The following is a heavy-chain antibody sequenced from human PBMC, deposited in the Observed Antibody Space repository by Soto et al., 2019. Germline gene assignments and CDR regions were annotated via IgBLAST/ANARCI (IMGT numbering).Heavy chain of an antibody. D-gene: IGHD3-10*01. V-gene: IGHV3-30*03. CDR1: GLTFNNYG. Sequence: QVPLVESGGGVVQPGRSLRLSCAASGLTFNNYGMHWVRQAPGKGLEWVAVISYEGSHTFYADSVKGRFTISRDNSKNTLYLQMNSLRPEDTAVYYCARDREPYSGSGSPPDYWGQGTHVTVSS. J-gene: IGHJ4*02. CDR3: ARDREPYSGSGSPPDY. CDR2: ISYEGSHT.